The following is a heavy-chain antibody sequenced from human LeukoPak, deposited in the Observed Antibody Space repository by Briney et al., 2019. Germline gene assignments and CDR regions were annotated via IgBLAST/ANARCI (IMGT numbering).Heavy chain of an antibody. J-gene: IGHJ3*02. CDR1: GFTLSSYS. CDR2: ISSSSSYI. Sequence: GGSLRLSCAASGFTLSSYSMNWVRQAPGKGLEWVSFISSSSSYIYYADSVKGRFTISRDNAKNSLNLQMNSLRAEDTAVYYCARADAFDIWGQGTMVTVSS. CDR3: ARADAFDI. V-gene: IGHV3-21*01.